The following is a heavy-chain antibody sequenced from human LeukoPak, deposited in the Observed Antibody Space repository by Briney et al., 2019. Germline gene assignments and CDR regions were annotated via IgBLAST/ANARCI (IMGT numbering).Heavy chain of an antibody. CDR1: GGSFSGYY. D-gene: IGHD1-26*01. CDR3: AREAPGSWAFDY. V-gene: IGHV4-34*01. CDR2: INHSGST. J-gene: IGHJ4*02. Sequence: SETLSLTCAVYGGSFSGYYWSWIRQPPGKGLEWIGEINHSGSTNYNPSLKSRVTISVDTSKNQFSLKLSSVTAADTAVYYCAREAPGSWAFDYWGQGTLVTVSS.